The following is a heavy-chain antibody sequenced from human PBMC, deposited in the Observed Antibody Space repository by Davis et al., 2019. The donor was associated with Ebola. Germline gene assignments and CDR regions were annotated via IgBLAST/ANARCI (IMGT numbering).Heavy chain of an antibody. CDR1: GYTFTSYG. CDR2: ISAYNGNT. CDR3: ARVAVAGTNWVDP. D-gene: IGHD6-19*01. Sequence: ASVKVSCKASGYTFTSYGISWVRQAPGQGLEWMGWISAYNGNTNYAQKLQGRVTMTTDTSTSTAYMELRSLRSDEPAVYYCARVAVAGTNWVDPWGQGTLVTVSS. J-gene: IGHJ5*02. V-gene: IGHV1-18*01.